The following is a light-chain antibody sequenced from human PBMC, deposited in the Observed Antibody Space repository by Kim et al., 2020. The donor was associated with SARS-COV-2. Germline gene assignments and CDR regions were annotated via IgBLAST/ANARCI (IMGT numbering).Light chain of an antibody. Sequence: LSASVGDRVTITCQARQDINKYLNWYQHKPGKAPKLLIHDASKLETGVPPRFSGSGSGTHFTLTITTLQPEDSATYYCQQYDNMYTFGQGTKLEIK. CDR3: QQYDNMYT. J-gene: IGKJ2*01. CDR2: DAS. CDR1: QDINKY. V-gene: IGKV1-33*01.